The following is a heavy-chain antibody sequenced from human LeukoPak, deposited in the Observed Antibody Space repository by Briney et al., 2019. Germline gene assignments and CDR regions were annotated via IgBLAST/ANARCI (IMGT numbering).Heavy chain of an antibody. Sequence: PGGSLRLSCGASGFTFSSSWMSWVRQAPGKGLEWVAGLWYDGSNKYYGDSVKGRFTISRDNSKDTLYLQMNSLRAEDTAIYYCTKGLRFAAALTPFDYWGQGTLVTVSS. CDR1: GFTFSSSW. CDR3: TKGLRFAAALTPFDY. V-gene: IGHV3-33*06. J-gene: IGHJ4*02. D-gene: IGHD6-13*01. CDR2: LWYDGSNK.